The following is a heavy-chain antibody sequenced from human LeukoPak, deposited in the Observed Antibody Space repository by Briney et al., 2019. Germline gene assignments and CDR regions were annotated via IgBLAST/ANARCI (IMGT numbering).Heavy chain of an antibody. CDR3: AKDGGRYFDWLPPLVYYGMDV. CDR2: ISYDGRNK. CDR1: EXTFSDYA. V-gene: IGHV3-30*18. D-gene: IGHD3-9*01. J-gene: IGHJ6*02. Sequence: GGSLRLSWTASEXTFSDYAVHWVRQAPGKGLEWVAVISYDGRNKYYADSVKGRFTISRDNSKNTLYLQMNSLRAEDTAVYYCAKDGGRYFDWLPPLVYYGMDVWGQGTTVTVSS.